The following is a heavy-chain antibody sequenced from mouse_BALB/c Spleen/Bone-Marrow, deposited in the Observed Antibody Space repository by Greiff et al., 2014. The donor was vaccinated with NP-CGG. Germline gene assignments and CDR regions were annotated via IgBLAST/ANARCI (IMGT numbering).Heavy chain of an antibody. Sequence: LVKTGASVKISCKASGYSFTGYYIHWVKQSHGKSLEWIGYISCYNGATSYNQKFKGKATFTVDTSSSTAYMQFNSLTFEDSAVYYCARGGYGSTFYFDYWGQGTTLTVSS. CDR1: GYSFTGYY. D-gene: IGHD1-1*01. V-gene: IGHV1S34*01. CDR3: ARGGYGSTFYFDY. J-gene: IGHJ2*01. CDR2: ISCYNGAT.